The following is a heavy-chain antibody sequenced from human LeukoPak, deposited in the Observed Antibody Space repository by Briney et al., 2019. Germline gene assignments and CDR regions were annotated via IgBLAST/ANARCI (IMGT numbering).Heavy chain of an antibody. CDR1: GGTFSSYA. J-gene: IGHJ6*04. Sequence: SVKVSCMASGGTFSSYAISWVRQAPGEGLEWMGGIIPIFGTANYAQKFQGRVTITADESTSTAYMELSSLRSEDTAVYYCAETRGRPHYYYGMDVWGKGTTVTVSS. D-gene: IGHD1-1*01. CDR2: IIPIFGTA. CDR3: AETRGRPHYYYGMDV. V-gene: IGHV1-69*13.